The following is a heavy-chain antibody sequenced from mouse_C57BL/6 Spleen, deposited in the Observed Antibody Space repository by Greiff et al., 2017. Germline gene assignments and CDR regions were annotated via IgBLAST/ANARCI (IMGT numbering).Heavy chain of an antibody. V-gene: IGHV8-12*01. CDR2: IYWDDDK. D-gene: IGHD1-1*01. J-gene: IGHJ2*01. CDR3: ARREGYGSSDGGFDY. CDR1: GFSLSTSGMG. Sequence: QVTLKVSGPGLLQSSQTLSLTCSFSGFSLSTSGMGVGWIRQPSGKGLEWLAHIYWDDDKRDNPSLKSRLTISKETSRTQVFLKITLVDTADTATYDCARREGYGSSDGGFDYWGQGTARTVSS.